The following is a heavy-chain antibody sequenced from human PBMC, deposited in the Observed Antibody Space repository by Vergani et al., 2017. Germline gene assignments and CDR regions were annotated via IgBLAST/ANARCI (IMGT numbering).Heavy chain of an antibody. Sequence: EVQLFESGGGLVQPGGSLRLSCAASGFTFSSYAMSWVRQAPGKGLEWVSAISGSGGSTYYADSVKGRFTISSDNSKNTLYLQMNSLRAEDTAVYHCAKVGSNLEWLSXFDYWGQGTLVTVSS. CDR1: GFTFSSYA. V-gene: IGHV3-23*01. CDR3: AKVGSNLEWLSXFDY. CDR2: ISGSGGST. D-gene: IGHD3-3*01. J-gene: IGHJ4*02.